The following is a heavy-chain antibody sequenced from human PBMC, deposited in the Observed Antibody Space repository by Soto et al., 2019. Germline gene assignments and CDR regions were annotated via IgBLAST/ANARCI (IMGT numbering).Heavy chain of an antibody. CDR3: AIATLYGGNSV. D-gene: IGHD4-17*01. CDR2: IYSGGAT. Sequence: EVQLVESGGGLVQPGGSLRLSCAASGFTVSSNYMTWVRQAPGKGLEWVSVIYSGGATYYAYSVKGRFTISRDNSKNTLYLQMNSLRAGDTAVYYCAIATLYGGNSVWGHGTVVTVSS. CDR1: GFTVSSNY. J-gene: IGHJ4*01. V-gene: IGHV3-66*01.